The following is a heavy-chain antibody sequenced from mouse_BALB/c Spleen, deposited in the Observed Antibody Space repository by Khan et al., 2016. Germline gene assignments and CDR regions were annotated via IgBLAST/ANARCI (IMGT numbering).Heavy chain of an antibody. Sequence: QVQLQQSGAELVKPGASVKMSCKAFDYTFTTYPIEWMKQNHGESLEWIGNFHPYNDDTKYNEKFKGMAKLTVEKSSTTVYLELSRLTSDDSAVYYCATEGIDGYRSFAYWGQGTLVTVSA. CDR3: ATEGIDGYRSFAY. D-gene: IGHD2-3*01. CDR1: DYTFTTYP. CDR2: FHPYNDDT. V-gene: IGHV1-47*01. J-gene: IGHJ3*01.